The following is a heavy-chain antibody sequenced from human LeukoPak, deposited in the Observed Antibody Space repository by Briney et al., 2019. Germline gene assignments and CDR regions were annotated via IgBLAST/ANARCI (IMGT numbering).Heavy chain of an antibody. J-gene: IGHJ4*02. CDR2: IYYSGST. CDR3: ARQGGRLRFLEWLFSGLDY. D-gene: IGHD3-3*01. CDR1: GGSISSSSYS. V-gene: IGHV4-39*01. Sequence: PSETLSLTCTVSGGSISSSSYSWGWVRQPPGKGLEWIGSIYYSGSTYYNPSLKSRVTISVDTSKNQFSLKLSSVTAADTAVYYCARQGGRLRFLEWLFSGLDYWGQGTLVTVPS.